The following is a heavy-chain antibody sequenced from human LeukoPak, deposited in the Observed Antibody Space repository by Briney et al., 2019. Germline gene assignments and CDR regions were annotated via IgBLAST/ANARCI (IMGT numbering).Heavy chain of an antibody. CDR2: IDSDTYGNTI. J-gene: IGHJ4*02. CDR3: ARDRDYAFDY. Sequence: PGGSLRLSCTASGFTFSSYTMSWVRQAPGKGLEWISYIDSDTYGNTIYYPHTVKGRFTISRDNAKNSLYLQMDSLRDEDTAVYYCARDRDYAFDYWGQGTLVTVSS. V-gene: IGHV3-48*02. CDR1: GFTFSSYT. D-gene: IGHD4-17*01.